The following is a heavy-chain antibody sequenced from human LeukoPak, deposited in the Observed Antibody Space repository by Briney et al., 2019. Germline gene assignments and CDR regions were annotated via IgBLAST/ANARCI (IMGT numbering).Heavy chain of an antibody. CDR2: ISAYNGNT. J-gene: IGHJ6*03. V-gene: IGHV1-18*01. D-gene: IGHD5-24*01. Sequence: ASVKVSCKASGYTFTSYGISWVRQAPGQGLEWMGWISAYNGNTNYAQKLQGRVTMTTDTSTSTAYMEVRSLRSDDTAVYYCARSNGDGYNGGYMDVWGKGTTVTVSS. CDR3: ARSNGDGYNGGYMDV. CDR1: GYTFTSYG.